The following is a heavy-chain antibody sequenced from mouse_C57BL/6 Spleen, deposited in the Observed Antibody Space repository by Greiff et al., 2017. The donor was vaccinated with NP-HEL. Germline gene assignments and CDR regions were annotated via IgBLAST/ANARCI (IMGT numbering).Heavy chain of an antibody. CDR2: INPSSGYT. V-gene: IGHV1-7*01. Sequence: QVQLQQSGAELAKPGASVKLSCKASGYTFTSYWMHWVTQRPGQGLEWIGYINPSSGYTKYNQKFKDKATLTADKSSSTAYMQLSSLTYEDSAVYYCARWVITTVVARAMDYWGQGTSVTVSS. D-gene: IGHD1-1*01. CDR3: ARWVITTVVARAMDY. J-gene: IGHJ4*01. CDR1: GYTFTSYW.